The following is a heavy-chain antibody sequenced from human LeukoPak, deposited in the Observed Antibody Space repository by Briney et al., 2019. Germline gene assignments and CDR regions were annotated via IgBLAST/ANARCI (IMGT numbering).Heavy chain of an antibody. J-gene: IGHJ4*02. CDR3: AKPPPKTYYDSSGYS. CDR2: ISDNGVRT. D-gene: IGHD3-22*01. V-gene: IGHV3-23*01. Sequence: GGSLRLSCAVSGLTFSSYAMSWVRQAPGKGLEWVSAISDNGVRTYYADSVKGRFTISRDNSKNTLYLQMNSLRAEDTAVYYCAKPPPKTYYDSSGYSWGQGTLVTVSS. CDR1: GLTFSSYA.